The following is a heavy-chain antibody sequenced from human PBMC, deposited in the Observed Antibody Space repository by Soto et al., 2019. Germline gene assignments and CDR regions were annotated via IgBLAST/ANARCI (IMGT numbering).Heavy chain of an antibody. J-gene: IGHJ4*03. CDR1: RFTLGSYW. Sequence: GGSLRLSCAASRFTLGSYWMSWVRQAPGKGLEWLATIKMDASEKKYVDSVKGRFTMSRDNAKNSLYLQMDSLRAEDTAVYYCARDSGYCSGASVNHYLDCCGRGPLGTGSS. V-gene: IGHV3-7*01. CDR2: IKMDASEK. D-gene: IGHD3-10*01. CDR3: ARDSGYCSGASVNHYLDC.